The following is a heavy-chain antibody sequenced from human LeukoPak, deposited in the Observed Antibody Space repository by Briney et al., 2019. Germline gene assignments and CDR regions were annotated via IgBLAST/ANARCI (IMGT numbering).Heavy chain of an antibody. Sequence: GGSLRLSCAASGFTFGSYGMSWVRQAPGKGLEWVSFITPNADRTSYAGSVEGRFTISRDNPRNTLYMQMNSLRDEDTAVYYCAIMHGYYDGSGYWVQWGQGTLVTVSS. D-gene: IGHD3-22*01. CDR3: AIMHGYYDGSGYWVQ. V-gene: IGHV3-23*01. J-gene: IGHJ1*01. CDR2: ITPNADRT. CDR1: GFTFGSYG.